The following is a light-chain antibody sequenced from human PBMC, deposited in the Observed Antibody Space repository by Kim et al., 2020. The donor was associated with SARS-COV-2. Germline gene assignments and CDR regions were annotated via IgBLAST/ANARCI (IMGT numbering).Light chain of an antibody. Sequence: SPGATALLSCRASQSISSNCLAWYQQKPGQAPRLLIYSASSRATGIPDRFSGSGSGTDFTLTISRLEPEDFAVYSCQQYGSSPLSFGGGTKVDIK. J-gene: IGKJ4*01. CDR1: QSISSNC. CDR3: QQYGSSPLS. CDR2: SAS. V-gene: IGKV3-20*01.